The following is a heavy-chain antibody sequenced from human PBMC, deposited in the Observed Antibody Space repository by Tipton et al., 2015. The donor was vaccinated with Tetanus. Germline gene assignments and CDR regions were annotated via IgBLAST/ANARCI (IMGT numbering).Heavy chain of an antibody. D-gene: IGHD3-10*01. CDR2: ISYDGSNK. CDR3: ARDQAEVQYGSGSYLGLDV. V-gene: IGHV3-30*04. J-gene: IGHJ6*02. CDR1: GFTFSSYA. Sequence: SLRLSCAASGFTFSSYAMHWVRQAPGKGLEWVAVISYDGSNKYYADSVKGRFTISRDNSKNTLDLQMNSLRAEDTAVYYCARDQAEVQYGSGSYLGLDVWCQGTTVTVSS.